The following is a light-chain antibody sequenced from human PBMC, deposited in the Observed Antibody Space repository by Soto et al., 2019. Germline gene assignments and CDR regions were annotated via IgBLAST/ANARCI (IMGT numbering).Light chain of an antibody. J-gene: IGKJ1*01. V-gene: IGKV3-15*01. CDR2: GAS. Sequence: EILLTQSPATLSLSPGDRATLSCRASQSVNSDLAWYQHQPGQAPRLLIYGASTRATGIPARFSGSGSGTEFTLTISSLQSEDFAVYYCQQYNNWPWTFGQGTKVDIK. CDR3: QQYNNWPWT. CDR1: QSVNSD.